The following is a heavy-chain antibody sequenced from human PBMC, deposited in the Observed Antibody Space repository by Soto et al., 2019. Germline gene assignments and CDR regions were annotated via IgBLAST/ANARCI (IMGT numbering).Heavy chain of an antibody. D-gene: IGHD6-13*01. CDR1: GYTFTGYY. CDR2: INPNSGGA. CDR3: AREKAGTDYYYGMDV. J-gene: IGHJ6*02. Sequence: AASVKVSCKASGYTFTGYYMHWVRQAPGQGLEWMGWINPNSGGANYAQKFQGWVTMTRDTSISTAYMGLSRLRSDDTAVYYCAREKAGTDYYYGMDVWGQGTTVTVSS. V-gene: IGHV1-2*04.